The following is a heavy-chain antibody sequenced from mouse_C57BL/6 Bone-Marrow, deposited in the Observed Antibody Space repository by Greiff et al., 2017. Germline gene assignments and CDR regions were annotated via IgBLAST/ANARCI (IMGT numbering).Heavy chain of an antibody. CDR1: GYTFTSYW. J-gene: IGHJ1*03. V-gene: IGHV1-50*01. Sequence: QVQLQQPGAELVKPGASVKLSCKASGYTFTSYWMQWVKQRPGQGLEWIGEIDPSDSYTNYNQKFKGKATLTVDTSSSTAYMQLSSLTSEDSAVYYCASLYYGSSNWYFDVWGTGTTVTVSS. D-gene: IGHD1-1*01. CDR2: IDPSDSYT. CDR3: ASLYYGSSNWYFDV.